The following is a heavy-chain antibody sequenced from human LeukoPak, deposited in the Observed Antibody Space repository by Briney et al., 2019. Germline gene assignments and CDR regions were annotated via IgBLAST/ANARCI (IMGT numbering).Heavy chain of an antibody. CDR2: ISYDGSNK. D-gene: IGHD6-13*01. V-gene: IGHV3-30*04. CDR3: AKDRSIAAGDDAFDI. Sequence: GGSLRLSCAASGFTFSSYAMHWVCQAPGKGLEWVAVISYDGSNKYYADSVKGRFTFSRDNSKNTLYLQMNSLRAEDTAVYYCAKDRSIAAGDDAFDIWGQGTMVTVSS. CDR1: GFTFSSYA. J-gene: IGHJ3*02.